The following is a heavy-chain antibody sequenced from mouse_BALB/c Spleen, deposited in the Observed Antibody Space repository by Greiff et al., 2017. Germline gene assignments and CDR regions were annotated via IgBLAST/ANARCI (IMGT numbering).Heavy chain of an antibody. V-gene: IGHV5-4*02. CDR3: AREGDGYHGFAY. J-gene: IGHJ3*01. CDR1: GFTFSDYY. D-gene: IGHD2-3*01. CDR2: ISDGGSYT. Sequence: EVQVVESGGGLVKPGGSLKLSCAASGFTFSDYYMYWVRQTPEKRLAWVATISDGGSYTYYPDSVKGRFTISSDNAKNNLYLQMSSLKSEDTAMYYCAREGDGYHGFAYWGQGTLVTVAA.